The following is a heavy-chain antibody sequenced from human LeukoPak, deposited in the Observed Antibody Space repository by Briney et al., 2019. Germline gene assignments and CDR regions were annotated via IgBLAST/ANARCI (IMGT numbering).Heavy chain of an antibody. V-gene: IGHV4-34*01. CDR3: ARGHGSSSRGGFDY. D-gene: IGHD6-13*01. CDR1: GGSFSGYY. Sequence: PSETLSLTCAVYGGSFSGYYWSWIRQPPGKGLEWIGEINHSGSTNYNPSLKSRVTISVDKSKNQFSLKLSSVTAADTAVYYCARGHGSSSRGGFDYWGQGTLVTVSS. J-gene: IGHJ4*02. CDR2: INHSGST.